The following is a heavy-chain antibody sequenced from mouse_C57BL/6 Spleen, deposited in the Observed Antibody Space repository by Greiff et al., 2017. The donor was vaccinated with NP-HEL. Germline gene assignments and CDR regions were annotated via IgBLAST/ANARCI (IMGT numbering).Heavy chain of an antibody. CDR2: INPGSGGT. V-gene: IGHV1-54*01. D-gene: IGHD2-4*01. J-gene: IGHJ3*01. Sequence: QVQLKESGAELVRPGTSVKVSCKASGYAFTNYLIEWVKQRPGQGLEWIGVINPGSGGTNYNEKFKGKATLTADKSSSTAYMQLSSLTSEDSAVYFCANDYRAWFAYWGQGTLVTVSA. CDR1: GYAFTNYL. CDR3: ANDYRAWFAY.